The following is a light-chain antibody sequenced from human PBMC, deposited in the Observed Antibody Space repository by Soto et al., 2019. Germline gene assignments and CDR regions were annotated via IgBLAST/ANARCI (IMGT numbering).Light chain of an antibody. V-gene: IGKV1-5*01. CDR2: DAS. Sequence: DIQMTQSPSTLSPSVEDRVTITCRASQSISIWLAWYQQKPWKAPKLLIYDASSLERGAQSRFSGRGSGTEFNLPIRSMQSDDFGRYYCQKYNSYRGTFGQGTKVXIK. J-gene: IGKJ1*01. CDR3: QKYNSYRGT. CDR1: QSISIW.